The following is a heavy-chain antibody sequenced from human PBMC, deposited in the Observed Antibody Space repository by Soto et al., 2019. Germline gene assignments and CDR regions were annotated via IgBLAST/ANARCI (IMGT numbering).Heavy chain of an antibody. V-gene: IGHV1-46*01. D-gene: IGHD2-15*01. Sequence: GASVKVSCKASGYTFTSYYMHWVRQAPGQGLEWMGIINPSGGSTSYAQKFQGRVTMTTDTSTSTAYMELRSLRSDDTAVYYCARDPYCSGGSCYFMGLFDYWGQGTLVTVSS. CDR2: INPSGGST. CDR1: GYTFTSYY. CDR3: ARDPYCSGGSCYFMGLFDY. J-gene: IGHJ4*02.